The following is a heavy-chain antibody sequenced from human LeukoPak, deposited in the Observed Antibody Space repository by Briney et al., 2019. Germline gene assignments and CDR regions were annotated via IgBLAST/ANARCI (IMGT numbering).Heavy chain of an antibody. CDR2: ISGSGGST. CDR1: GFTFSNYW. V-gene: IGHV3-23*01. CDR3: AKDLDSSSSGWLDP. Sequence: GGSLRLSCAASGFTFSNYWMHWVRQAPGKGLEWVSAISGSGGSTYYADSVKGRFTISRDNSKNTLYLQMNSLRAEDTAVYYCAKDLDSSSSGWLDPWGQGTLVTVSS. J-gene: IGHJ5*02. D-gene: IGHD6-6*01.